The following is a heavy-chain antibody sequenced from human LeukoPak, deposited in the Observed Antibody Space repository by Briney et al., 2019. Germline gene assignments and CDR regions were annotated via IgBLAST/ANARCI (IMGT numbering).Heavy chain of an antibody. V-gene: IGHV4-39*01. D-gene: IGHD4-17*01. CDR3: AGGRGPDYGDYGL. Sequence: PSETLSLTCTASGGSISSSSYYWGWIRQPPGKGLEWIGSIYYSGSTYYNPSLKSRVTISVDTSKNQFSLKLSSVTAADTAVYYCAGGRGPDYGDYGLWGQGTLVTVSS. CDR1: GGSISSSSYY. J-gene: IGHJ4*02. CDR2: IYYSGST.